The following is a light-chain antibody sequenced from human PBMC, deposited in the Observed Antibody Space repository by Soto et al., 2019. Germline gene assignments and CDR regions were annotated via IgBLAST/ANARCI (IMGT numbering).Light chain of an antibody. J-gene: IGKJ1*01. CDR3: QQYNSYWT. V-gene: IGKV1-5*03. Sequence: DIQMTQCPSTLSASVGDRVTITCRASQSISSWLAWYQQKPGKAPKHLIYKASSLESGVPSRFSGSGSGTEFTLTISSLQPDDFATYYCQQYNSYWTFGQGTKVDIK. CDR1: QSISSW. CDR2: KAS.